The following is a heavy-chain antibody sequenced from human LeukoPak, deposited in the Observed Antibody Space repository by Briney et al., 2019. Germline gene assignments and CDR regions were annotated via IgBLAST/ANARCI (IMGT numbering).Heavy chain of an antibody. J-gene: IGHJ4*02. V-gene: IGHV3-23*01. CDR1: GFTFSSYA. CDR3: ARGPSGGNSLGY. CDR2: FSGSGGNT. D-gene: IGHD4-23*01. Sequence: GGSLRLSCAASGFTFSSYAMSWVRQAPGKGLEWVSSFSGSGGNTYYADSVKGRFTISRDNSKNTLYLQMNSLRAEDTAVYYCARGPSGGNSLGYWGQGTLVTVSS.